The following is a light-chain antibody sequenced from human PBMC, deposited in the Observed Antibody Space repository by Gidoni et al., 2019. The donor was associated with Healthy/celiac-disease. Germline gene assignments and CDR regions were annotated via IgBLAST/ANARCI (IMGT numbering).Light chain of an antibody. J-gene: IGKJ5*01. Sequence: EIELTHSPATLSLSPGERATFACRASQSVSSYLAGYQQKPGQAPRLLIYDASNRATGIPARFSGSGSGTDFTLTIRSLAPQDFAIYSCQQRRNWPTFVQAAGLAI. CDR2: DAS. CDR1: QSVSSY. V-gene: IGKV3-11*01. CDR3: QQRRNWPT.